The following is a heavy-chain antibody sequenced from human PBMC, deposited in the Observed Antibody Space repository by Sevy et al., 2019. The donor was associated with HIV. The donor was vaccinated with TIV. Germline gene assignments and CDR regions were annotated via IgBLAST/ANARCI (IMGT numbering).Heavy chain of an antibody. V-gene: IGHV1-18*01. CDR1: GYTFTSYG. CDR3: AGTYYYGSGSSNWFDP. J-gene: IGHJ5*02. Sequence: ASVKVSCKASGYTFTSYGISWVRQAPGQGLEWMGWISAYNGNTNYAQKLQGRVTMTTDTSTSTAYMELSSLRSDDTAVYYCAGTYYYGSGSSNWFDPWGQGTLVTVSS. CDR2: ISAYNGNT. D-gene: IGHD3-10*01.